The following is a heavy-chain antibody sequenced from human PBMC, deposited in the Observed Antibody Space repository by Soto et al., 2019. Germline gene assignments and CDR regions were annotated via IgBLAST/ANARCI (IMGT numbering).Heavy chain of an antibody. CDR3: ARDVSGFEYFDF. Sequence: QVQLVESGGGVVQPGRSLRLSCAASGFTFSDSAMHWVRQAPGRGPAWLALISFNGINTYYAYSVKGRFTISRDNSKNTLYLQMNTLRAEDTAVYYCARDVSGFEYFDFWGQGTLVTVSS. CDR1: GFTFSDSA. CDR2: ISFNGINT. V-gene: IGHV3-30-3*01. D-gene: IGHD3-9*01. J-gene: IGHJ4*02.